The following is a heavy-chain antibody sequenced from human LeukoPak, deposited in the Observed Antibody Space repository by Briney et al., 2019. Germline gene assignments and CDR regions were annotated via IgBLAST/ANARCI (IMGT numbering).Heavy chain of an antibody. D-gene: IGHD1-26*01. CDR3: ARRSLVRTVGYYYGMDV. Sequence: SSETLSLTCTVSGGSISSGDYYWSWIRQPPGKGLEWIGYIYYSGSTNYNPSLKSRATISVDTSKRQFSLKLSSVTAADTAVYYCARRSLVRTVGYYYGMDVWGQGTTVTVSS. CDR2: IYYSGST. CDR1: GGSISSGDYY. V-gene: IGHV4-30-4*01. J-gene: IGHJ6*02.